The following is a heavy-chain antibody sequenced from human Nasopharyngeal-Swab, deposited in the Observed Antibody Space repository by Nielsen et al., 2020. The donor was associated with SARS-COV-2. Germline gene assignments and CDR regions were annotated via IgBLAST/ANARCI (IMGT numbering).Heavy chain of an antibody. J-gene: IGHJ5*02. Sequence: SETLSLTCTVSGGSISSGGYYWSWIRQHPGKGLEWIGYIYYSGSTYYNPSLKSRVTISVDRSKNQFSLKLSSVTAADTAVYYCAKFWSGYYGHWFDPWGQGTLVTVSS. CDR3: AKFWSGYYGHWFDP. V-gene: IGHV4-31*09. CDR1: GGSISSGGYY. D-gene: IGHD3-3*01. CDR2: IYYSGST.